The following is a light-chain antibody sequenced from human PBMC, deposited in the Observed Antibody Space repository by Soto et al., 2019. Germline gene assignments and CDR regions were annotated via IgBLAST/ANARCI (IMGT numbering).Light chain of an antibody. CDR3: QVWDSGSNHVV. V-gene: IGLV3-21*04. J-gene: IGLJ3*02. Sequence: SYELTQPPSVSVAPGQTARITCGGDNIGSTSVHWDQQKPGQAPVLVIYSASDRPSSLPERFSGSNSANTATLNVSRVEAGDEADYYCQVWDSGSNHVVFGGGTKLTVL. CDR2: SAS. CDR1: NIGSTS.